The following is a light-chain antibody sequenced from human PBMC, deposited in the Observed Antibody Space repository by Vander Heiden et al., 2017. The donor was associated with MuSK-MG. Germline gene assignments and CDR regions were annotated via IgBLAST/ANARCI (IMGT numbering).Light chain of an antibody. CDR2: AAS. J-gene: IGKJ2*01. Sequence: DIQMTQSPSSLSASVGDRVTITCRASQSISSYLNWYQQKPGKAPKLLIYAASSLQSGVPSRFSGCGSGTDFTLTISSLQPEDFATYYCQQSYSTPYTFGQGTKLEIK. CDR1: QSISSY. V-gene: IGKV1-39*01. CDR3: QQSYSTPYT.